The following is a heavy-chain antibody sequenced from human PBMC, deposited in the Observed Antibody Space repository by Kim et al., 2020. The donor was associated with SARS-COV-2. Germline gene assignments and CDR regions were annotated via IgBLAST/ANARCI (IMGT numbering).Heavy chain of an antibody. CDR1: GGSISSGGYY. Sequence: SVTLSLTCTVSGGSISSGGYYWSWIRQHPGKGLEWIGYIYYSGSTYYNPSLKSRVTISVDTSKNQFSLKLSSVTAADTAVYYCARGRYALWNPFDYWGQGTLVTVSS. D-gene: IGHD3-3*01. CDR3: ARGRYALWNPFDY. CDR2: IYYSGST. V-gene: IGHV4-31*03. J-gene: IGHJ4*02.